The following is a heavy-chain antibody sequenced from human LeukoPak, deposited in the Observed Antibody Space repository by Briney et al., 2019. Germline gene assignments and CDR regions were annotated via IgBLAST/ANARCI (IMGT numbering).Heavy chain of an antibody. CDR2: ISGSGGST. J-gene: IGHJ4*02. CDR3: AKMEHYRYREYFDY. CDR1: GFTFSSYA. Sequence: PGGSLRPSCAASGFTFSSYAMSWVRQAPGKGLEWVSAISGSGGSTYYADSVKGRFTISRDNSKNTLYLQMNSLRAEDTAVYYCAKMEHYRYREYFDYWGQGTLVTVSS. D-gene: IGHD3-16*02. V-gene: IGHV3-23*01.